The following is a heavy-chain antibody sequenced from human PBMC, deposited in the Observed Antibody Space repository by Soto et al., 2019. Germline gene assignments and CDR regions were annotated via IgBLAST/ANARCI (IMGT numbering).Heavy chain of an antibody. Sequence: ASVKVSCKASGYTFTSYYMHWVRQAPGQGLEWMGIINPSGGSTSYAQKFQGRVTMTRDTSTSTVYMELSSLRSEDTAVYYCARDIGRTHGVCYSCGIYYFDYWGQGTLVTVSS. J-gene: IGHJ4*02. V-gene: IGHV1-46*01. CDR3: ARDIGRTHGVCYSCGIYYFDY. CDR1: GYTFTSYY. CDR2: INPSGGST. D-gene: IGHD2-8*01.